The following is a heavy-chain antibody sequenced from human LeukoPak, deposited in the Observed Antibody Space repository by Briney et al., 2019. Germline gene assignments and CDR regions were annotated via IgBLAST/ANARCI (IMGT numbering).Heavy chain of an antibody. Sequence: ASVKVSCKASGGTFSSYAISWVRQAPGQGLEWMGRIIPILGIANYAQKFQGRVTITADKSTSTAYMELSSLRSEDTAVYYRAYGSGSSDAFDIWGQGTMVTVSS. CDR2: IIPILGIA. V-gene: IGHV1-69*04. J-gene: IGHJ3*02. CDR3: AYGSGSSDAFDI. D-gene: IGHD3-10*01. CDR1: GGTFSSYA.